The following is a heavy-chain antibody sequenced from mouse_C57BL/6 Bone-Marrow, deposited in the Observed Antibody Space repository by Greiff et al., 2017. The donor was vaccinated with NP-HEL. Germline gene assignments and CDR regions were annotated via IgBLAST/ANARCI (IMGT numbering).Heavy chain of an antibody. D-gene: IGHD1-1*01. CDR2: IHPNSGST. V-gene: IGHV1-64*01. CDR3: ARGRGSTLYYFDY. CDR1: GYTFTSYW. J-gene: IGHJ2*01. Sequence: QVHVKQPGAELVKPGASVKLSCKASGYTFTSYWMHWVKQRPGQGLEWIGMIHPNSGSTNYNEKFKSKATLTVDKSSSTAYMQLSSLTSEDSAVYYCARGRGSTLYYFDYWGRGTTLTVSA.